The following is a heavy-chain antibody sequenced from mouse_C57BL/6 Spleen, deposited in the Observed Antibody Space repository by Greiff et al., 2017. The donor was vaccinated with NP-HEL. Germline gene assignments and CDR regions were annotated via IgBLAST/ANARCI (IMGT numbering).Heavy chain of an antibody. D-gene: IGHD1-1*01. CDR2: ISGGGGNT. V-gene: IGHV5-9*01. CDR3: ARDYYGSSPGFAY. Sequence: EVQGVESGGGLVKPGGSLKLSCAASGFTFSSYTMSWVRQTPEKRLAWVATISGGGGNTYYPDSVKGRFTISRDNAKNTLYLQMSSLRSEDTALYYCARDYYGSSPGFAYWGQGTLVTVSA. CDR1: GFTFSSYT. J-gene: IGHJ3*01.